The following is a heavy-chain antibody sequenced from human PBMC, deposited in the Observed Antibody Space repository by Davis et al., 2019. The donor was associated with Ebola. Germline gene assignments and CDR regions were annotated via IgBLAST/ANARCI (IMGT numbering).Heavy chain of an antibody. V-gene: IGHV3-23*01. J-gene: IGHJ4*02. CDR1: GFPFSSYA. CDR2: ISSSGGST. Sequence: PGGSLRLSCAASGFPFSSYAMSWVRQAPGKGLEWVSAISSSGGSTYYADSVKGRFTIARDNSKNTPYLKMNSLRAEDTAVYYCARVAGLLDYWGQGTLVTVSS. CDR3: ARVAGLLDY. D-gene: IGHD6-19*01.